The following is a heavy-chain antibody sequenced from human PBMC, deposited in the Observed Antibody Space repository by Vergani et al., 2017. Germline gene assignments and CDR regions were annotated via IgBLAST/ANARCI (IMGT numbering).Heavy chain of an antibody. CDR3: ARDSSSAAASGMDV. CDR1: GGSISSYY. D-gene: IGHD6-13*01. Sequence: QVQLQESGPGLVKPSETLSLTCTVSGGSISSYYWSWIRQPPGKGLEWIGYIYYSGSTNYNPSLKSRVTISVDTSKNQFSLKLSSVTAADTAVYYCARDSSSAAASGMDVWGQGTTVTVSS. J-gene: IGHJ6*02. CDR2: IYYSGST. V-gene: IGHV4-59*01.